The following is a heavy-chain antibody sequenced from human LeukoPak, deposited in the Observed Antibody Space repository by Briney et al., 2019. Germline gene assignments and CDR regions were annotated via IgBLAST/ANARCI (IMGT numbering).Heavy chain of an antibody. J-gene: IGHJ4*02. CDR1: GFTFNYYW. V-gene: IGHV3-7*01. Sequence: GGSLRLSCAASGFTFNYYWLTWVRQAPGKGLEWVANIQQDGSEKYYVDSVKGRFIISRDNAKNSLYLQMNSLRAEVTAVYYCARVRKLRTRGVMDPLDYWGQGTLVTVSS. CDR3: ARVRKLRTRGVMDPLDY. D-gene: IGHD3-10*01. CDR2: IQQDGSEK.